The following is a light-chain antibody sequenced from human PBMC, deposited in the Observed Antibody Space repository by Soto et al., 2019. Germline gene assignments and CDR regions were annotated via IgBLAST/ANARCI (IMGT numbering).Light chain of an antibody. V-gene: IGLV2-8*01. Sequence: QSVRTQPPSASGSPGQSVTISCTGTSSDVGGYNYVSWYQQHPGKAPKFMIYEVSKRPSGVPDRFSGSKSGNTASLTVSGLQADDEADYYCSSYAGSNNPVIFGGGTKVTVL. CDR3: SSYAGSNNPVI. J-gene: IGLJ2*01. CDR1: SSDVGGYNY. CDR2: EVS.